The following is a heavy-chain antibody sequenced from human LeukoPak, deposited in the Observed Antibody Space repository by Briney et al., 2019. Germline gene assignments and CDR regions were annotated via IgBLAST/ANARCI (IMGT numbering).Heavy chain of an antibody. CDR3: ARVIPAAISSGTIYYFDY. CDR2: IIPIFGTA. Sequence: SVKVSCKASGGTFSSYAISWVRQAPGQGLEWMGGIIPIFGTANYAQKFQGRVTITTDESTSTAYMELSSLRSEDTAVYYCARVIPAAISSGTIYYFDYWGQGTLVTVSS. J-gene: IGHJ4*02. V-gene: IGHV1-69*05. CDR1: GGTFSSYA. D-gene: IGHD2-2*01.